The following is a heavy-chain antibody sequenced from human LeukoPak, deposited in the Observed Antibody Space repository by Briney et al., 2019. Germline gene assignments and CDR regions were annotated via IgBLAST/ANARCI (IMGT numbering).Heavy chain of an antibody. Sequence: GESLKISCKGSGYSFTNYWIGWVRQMPGKGLEWMGIIYPGDSDTRYSPSFQGQVTISVDKSISTAYLQWSSLKASDTAMYYCARLDGSTTVTTFFDYWGQGTLVTVSS. CDR2: IYPGDSDT. V-gene: IGHV5-51*01. J-gene: IGHJ4*02. D-gene: IGHD4-17*01. CDR3: ARLDGSTTVTTFFDY. CDR1: GYSFTNYW.